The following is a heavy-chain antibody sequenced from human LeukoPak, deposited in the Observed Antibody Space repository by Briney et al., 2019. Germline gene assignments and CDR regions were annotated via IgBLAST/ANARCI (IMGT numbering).Heavy chain of an antibody. J-gene: IGHJ4*02. CDR3: ARVGIAYYYDSSGYYTDF. V-gene: IGHV3-7*01. D-gene: IGHD3-22*01. Sequence: PGGSLRLSCAASGFTFSIYWMSWVRQAPGKGLEWVANIKQDGSEEYYVDSVKGRFTISRDNAKNSLYLQMNSLRAEDTAVYYCARVGIAYYYDSSGYYTDFLGQGTLVTVSS. CDR1: GFTFSIYW. CDR2: IKQDGSEE.